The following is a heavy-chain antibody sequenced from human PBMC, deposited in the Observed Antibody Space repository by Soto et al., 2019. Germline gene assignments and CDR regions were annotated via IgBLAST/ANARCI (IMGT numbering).Heavy chain of an antibody. CDR2: IYHSGNT. D-gene: IGHD1-26*01. J-gene: IGHJ5*02. V-gene: IGHV4-4*02. Sequence: VQLRQSGPGLVKPSGTLSLTCAVSGGSISSSNWWTWVRQAPGKGLEWIGEIYHSGNTYYNPSPEGRVTIPVDKSNNQCSLKLNSVTAADTAVYYCATLPPRVVASLLPIPTWGQGTLVTVSS. CDR3: ATLPPRVVASLLPIPT. CDR1: GGSISSSNW.